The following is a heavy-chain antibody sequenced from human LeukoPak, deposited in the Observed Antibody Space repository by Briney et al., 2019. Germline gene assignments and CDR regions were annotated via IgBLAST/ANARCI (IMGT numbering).Heavy chain of an antibody. J-gene: IGHJ5*02. D-gene: IGHD6-13*01. CDR3: ARTLLIAAAGFWFDP. Sequence: ASVKVSCKASGYTFTSYGISWVRQAPGQGLEWMGWISADNGNTNYAQKLQGRVTMTTDTSTSTAYMELRSLRSGDTAVYYCARTLLIAAAGFWFDPWGQGTLVTVSS. CDR2: ISADNGNT. CDR1: GYTFTSYG. V-gene: IGHV1-18*01.